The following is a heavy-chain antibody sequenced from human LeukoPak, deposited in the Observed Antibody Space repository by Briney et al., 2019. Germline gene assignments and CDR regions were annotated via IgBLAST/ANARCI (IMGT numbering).Heavy chain of an antibody. J-gene: IGHJ5*02. CDR2: INPNSGGT. Sequence: ASVKVSCKASGYNFIGYYMHWVRQAPGQGLEWMGWINPNSGGTNYAQKFQGRVTMTRDTSITTAYMELSRLRSDDTAMYYCARDRIQLNWFDPRGQGTLVTVSS. D-gene: IGHD1-1*01. V-gene: IGHV1-2*02. CDR3: ARDRIQLNWFDP. CDR1: GYNFIGYY.